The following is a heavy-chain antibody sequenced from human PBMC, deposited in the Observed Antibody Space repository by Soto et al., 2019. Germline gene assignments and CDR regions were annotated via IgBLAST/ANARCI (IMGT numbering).Heavy chain of an antibody. V-gene: IGHV4-61*05. CDR2: IYYSGST. Sequence: PSETLSLTCDVSGDTISTGGYTWAWIRQPPGKGLEWIGYIYYSGSTNYNPSLKSRVTISVDTSKNQFSLKLNSMTAADTAVYYCASSNIAAAGFYYYGMDVWGRGTTVTVSS. CDR1: GDTISTGGYT. CDR3: ASSNIAAAGFYYYGMDV. D-gene: IGHD6-13*01. J-gene: IGHJ6*02.